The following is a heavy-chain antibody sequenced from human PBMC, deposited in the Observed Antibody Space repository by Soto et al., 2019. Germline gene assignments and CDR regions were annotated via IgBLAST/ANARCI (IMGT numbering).Heavy chain of an antibody. CDR2: TSYDGTNK. D-gene: IGHD3-16*01. J-gene: IGHJ1*01. Sequence: QVQLVESGGGVVQPGTSPRVSCVASGFTFRSYVIHWVRQAPGKGLEWVALTSYDGTNKYYGDSVRGRFTISRDNSRNTVDLQMDSLRVEDTAVYYCARWGTTGGLDVWGQGTLVSVSS. CDR1: GFTFRSYV. CDR3: ARWGTTGGLDV. V-gene: IGHV3-30*19.